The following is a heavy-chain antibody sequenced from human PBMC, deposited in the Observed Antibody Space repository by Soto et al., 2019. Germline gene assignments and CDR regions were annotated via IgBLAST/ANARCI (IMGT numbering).Heavy chain of an antibody. V-gene: IGHV3-11*06. CDR3: ARDDIVVVPAASGMDV. CDR1: GFTFSDYY. D-gene: IGHD2-2*01. CDR2: ISSSSSYT. Sequence: VQLVESGGGLVQPGGSLRLSCAASGFTFSDYYMSWIRQAPGKGLEWVSYISSSSSYTNYADSVKGRFTISRDNAKNSLYLQMNSLRAEDTAVYYCARDDIVVVPAASGMDVWGQGTTVTVSS. J-gene: IGHJ6*02.